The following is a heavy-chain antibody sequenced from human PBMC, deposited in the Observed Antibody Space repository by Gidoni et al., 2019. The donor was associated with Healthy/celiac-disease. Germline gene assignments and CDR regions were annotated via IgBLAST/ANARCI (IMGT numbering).Heavy chain of an antibody. CDR3: TRDPSYEYSSSGVIDAFDI. Sequence: EGQLVESGGGLLKPGRSLLLSCAASGFTLVVDALSWYRQAAGKGLEWVGVIRSKAYGGTTEYAASVKGRFTISRDDSKSIAYLQMNSLKTEDTAVYYCTRDPSYEYSSSGVIDAFDILGQGTMVTVSS. J-gene: IGHJ3*02. CDR2: IRSKAYGGTT. V-gene: IGHV3-49*05. D-gene: IGHD6-6*01. CDR1: GFTLVVDA.